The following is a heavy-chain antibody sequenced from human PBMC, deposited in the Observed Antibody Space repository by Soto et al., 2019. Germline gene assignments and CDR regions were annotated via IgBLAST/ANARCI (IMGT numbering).Heavy chain of an antibody. V-gene: IGHV1-69*01. D-gene: IGHD6-13*01. CDR1: GGTFSNYA. CDR2: IIPVFGTV. J-gene: IGHJ5*02. CDR3: ARDNPYTNSFGNWFDP. Sequence: QVRLVQSGAEVKKPGSSVKVSCKASGGTFSNYAITCLRLAPGQGLEWLGGIIPVFGTVNYAQKFQGRFTIPVAESTRTAYLELNMLRSEDTALYYCARDNPYTNSFGNWFDPRGQGTLVIV.